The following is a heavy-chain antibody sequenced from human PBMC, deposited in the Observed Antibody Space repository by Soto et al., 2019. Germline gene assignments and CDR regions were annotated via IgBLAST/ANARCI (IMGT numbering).Heavy chain of an antibody. Sequence: EVQLVESGGGLIQPGGSLRLSCAASGSTVSSNYMSWVRQAPGKRLEWVSVIYSGGSTYYADSVKGRFTISRDNSKNTLYLQMNSLRAEDTAVYYCARDRVESGYPEYFQHWGQGTLVTVSS. CDR3: ARDRVESGYPEYFQH. CDR2: IYSGGST. CDR1: GSTVSSNY. D-gene: IGHD3-22*01. V-gene: IGHV3-53*01. J-gene: IGHJ1*01.